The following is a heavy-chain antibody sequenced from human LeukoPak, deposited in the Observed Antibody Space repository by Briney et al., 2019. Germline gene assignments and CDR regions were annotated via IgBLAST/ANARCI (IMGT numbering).Heavy chain of an antibody. CDR3: ARFDPGVHPGDY. J-gene: IGHJ4*02. CDR2: VIPISGTA. D-gene: IGHD3-10*01. CDR1: GGTFSNYG. V-gene: IGHV1-69*01. Sequence: GSSVKVSCKASGGTFSNYGIGWVRQAPGQGLEWLGGVIPISGTANSAQNFQGRVTITADESTTTAYMELSSLRSDDTAVYYCARFDPGVHPGDYWDQGTLVTVSS.